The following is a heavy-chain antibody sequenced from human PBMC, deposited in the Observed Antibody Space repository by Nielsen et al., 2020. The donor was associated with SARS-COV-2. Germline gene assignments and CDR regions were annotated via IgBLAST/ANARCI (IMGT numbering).Heavy chain of an antibody. J-gene: IGHJ4*02. CDR1: GYTFTSYA. V-gene: IGHV1-18*01. CDR3: ARDPSGIYYFDY. D-gene: IGHD1-26*01. CDR2: ISTWNGNT. Sequence: ASVKVSCKASGYTFTSYAMDWVRRAPGQGLEWMGWISTWNGNTNYARKFQGRATMTTDTSTSTAYMELRSLKSDDTAVYYCARDPSGIYYFDYWGQGTLVTVSS.